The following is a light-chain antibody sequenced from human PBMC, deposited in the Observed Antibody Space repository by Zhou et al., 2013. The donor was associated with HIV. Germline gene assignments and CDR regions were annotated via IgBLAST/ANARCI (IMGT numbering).Light chain of an antibody. Sequence: IVVTQSPATLSVSPGESATLSCRISQSVNRNLAWYQQRPGQAPRLLIYGASNRATGIPARFSGSGSGTDFTLTISRLEPEDFAVYYCQQRNSWPITFGQGTRLEIK. CDR3: QQRNSWPIT. J-gene: IGKJ5*01. V-gene: IGKV3-11*01. CDR1: QSVNRN. CDR2: GAS.